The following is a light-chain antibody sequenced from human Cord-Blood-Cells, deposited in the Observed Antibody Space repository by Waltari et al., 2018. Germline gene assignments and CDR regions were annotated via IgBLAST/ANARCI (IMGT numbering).Light chain of an antibody. V-gene: IGLV2-8*01. CDR3: SSYAGSNNLV. Sequence: QSALTQPPSASGSPGQSVTISCTGTRSAVGGYNYVSWYQQHPGKAPKLMIYEVSKRPSGVPDRFSGSKSGNTASLTVSGLQAEDEADYYCSSYAGSNNLVFGTGTKVTVL. CDR1: RSAVGGYNY. J-gene: IGLJ1*01. CDR2: EVS.